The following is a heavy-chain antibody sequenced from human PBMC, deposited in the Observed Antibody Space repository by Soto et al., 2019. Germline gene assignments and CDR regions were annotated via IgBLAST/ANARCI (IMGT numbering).Heavy chain of an antibody. V-gene: IGHV3-30-3*01. D-gene: IGHD7-27*01. CDR2: ISYDGTNK. J-gene: IGHJ4*02. Sequence: QVQLVESGGGVVQPGRSLRLSCAASGFSFSISPMHWVRQAPGKGPEWVALISYDGTNKFYADSVKGRFTISRDNSKSTLYLQVDSLRPEDAAVYYCARDPKTSGGQHWAFNYFDSWGREPWSPSPQ. CDR3: ARDPKTSGGQHWAFNYFDS. CDR1: GFSFSISP.